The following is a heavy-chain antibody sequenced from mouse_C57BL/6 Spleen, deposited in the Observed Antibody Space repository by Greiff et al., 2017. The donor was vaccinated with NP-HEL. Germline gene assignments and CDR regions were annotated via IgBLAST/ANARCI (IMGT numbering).Heavy chain of an antibody. CDR3: TTPGPTPSSSWFAY. D-gene: IGHD1-1*01. J-gene: IGHJ3*01. Sequence: EVQLKESGAELVRPGASVKLSCTASGFNIKDDYMHWVKQRPEQGLEWIGWIDPENGDTEYASKFQGKATITADTSSNTAYLQLSSLTSEDTAVYYCTTPGPTPSSSWFAYWGQGTLVTVSA. V-gene: IGHV14-4*01. CDR2: IDPENGDT. CDR1: GFNIKDDY.